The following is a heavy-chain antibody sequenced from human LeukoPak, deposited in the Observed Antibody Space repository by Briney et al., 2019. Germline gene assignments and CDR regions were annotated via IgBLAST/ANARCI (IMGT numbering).Heavy chain of an antibody. CDR2: ISGSGGST. D-gene: IGHD5-24*01. CDR1: GFTFSSYA. CDR3: AKVDSHYLQGAYFDY. J-gene: IGHJ4*02. Sequence: GGSLRLSCAASGFTFSSYAMSWVRQAPGKGLEWVSAISGSGGSTYYADFVKGRFTISRDNSKNTLYLQMNSLRAEDTAVYYCAKVDSHYLQGAYFDYWGQGTLVTVSS. V-gene: IGHV3-23*01.